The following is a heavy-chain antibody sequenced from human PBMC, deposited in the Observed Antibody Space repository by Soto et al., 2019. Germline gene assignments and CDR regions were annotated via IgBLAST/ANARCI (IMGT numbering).Heavy chain of an antibody. CDR1: GYAFTTYG. V-gene: IGHV1-18*01. CDR3: ARGRYGDY. J-gene: IGHJ4*02. CDR2: ISAHNGNT. Sequence: QVHLVQSGAEVKKPGASVKVSCKGSGYAFTTYGITWVRQAPGQGLEWMGWISAHNGNTNYAQKLQGRLTVTRDTAKSTADMELRRLRSDDTAVYYCARGRYGDYWGQGALVTVSS. D-gene: IGHD1-1*01.